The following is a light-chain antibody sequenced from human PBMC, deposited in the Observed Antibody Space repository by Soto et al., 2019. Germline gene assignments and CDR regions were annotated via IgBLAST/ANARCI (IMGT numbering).Light chain of an antibody. CDR3: QQYGSSPPYT. V-gene: IGKV3-20*01. Sequence: EIVLTQSPGTLSLSPGERATLSCRASQSVSSSYLAWYQQKPGQAPRLLIYGASSRATGIPDRFSGSGSGTDFPLTISRLEPEDFAVYYCQQYGSSPPYTFGQGTKLELK. CDR2: GAS. CDR1: QSVSSSY. J-gene: IGKJ2*01.